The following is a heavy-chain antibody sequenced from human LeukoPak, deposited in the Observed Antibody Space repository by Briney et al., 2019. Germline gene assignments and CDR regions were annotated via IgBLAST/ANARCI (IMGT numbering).Heavy chain of an antibody. CDR2: ISGSGGST. J-gene: IGHJ5*02. Sequence: GGSLRLSCAASGFTFSSYAMTWVRQAPGKGLEWVSAISGSGGSTYYADSVKGWFTISRDNSKNTLYLQMNSLRAEDTAVYYCANLGIAVANWFDPWGQGTLVTVSS. D-gene: IGHD6-19*01. V-gene: IGHV3-23*01. CDR3: ANLGIAVANWFDP. CDR1: GFTFSSYA.